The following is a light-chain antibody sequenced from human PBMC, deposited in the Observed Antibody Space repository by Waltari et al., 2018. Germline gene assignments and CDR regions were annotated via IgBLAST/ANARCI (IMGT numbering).Light chain of an antibody. CDR3: QQSYSTPLT. V-gene: IGKV1-39*01. CDR2: DAF. J-gene: IGKJ3*01. Sequence: DIQMTQSPSSLSASVGDRVTITCRASQTFTSYLNWYQQKPGKAPKLLIYDAFSLQSGVPSRFSGSGSGTDFTLTISSLLPEDFATYYCQQSYSTPLTFGPGTKVDIK. CDR1: QTFTSY.